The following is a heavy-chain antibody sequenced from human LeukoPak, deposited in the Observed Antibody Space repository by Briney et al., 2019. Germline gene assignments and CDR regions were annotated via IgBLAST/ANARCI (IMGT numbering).Heavy chain of an antibody. D-gene: IGHD1-26*01. Sequence: GGSLRLSCAASGFTFSSYAMSWVRQAPGKGLEWVSAISGSGASTYYADSVKGRFTISRDNSKNTLYLQMNSLRAEDTAVYYCARDPYSGSYGNYYYYFMDVWGKGTTDTISS. CDR3: ARDPYSGSYGNYYYYFMDV. J-gene: IGHJ6*03. V-gene: IGHV3-23*01. CDR1: GFTFSSYA. CDR2: ISGSGAST.